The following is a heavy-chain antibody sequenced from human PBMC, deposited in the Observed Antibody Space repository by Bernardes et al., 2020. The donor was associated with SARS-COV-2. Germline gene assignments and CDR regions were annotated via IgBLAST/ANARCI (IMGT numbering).Heavy chain of an antibody. CDR1: GYTFTGYY. CDR2: INPNSCCT. CDR3: SLPPTNYDRYGMDV. Sequence: ASVKVSCKASGYTFTGYYIHWVRQAPGQGLEWMGWINPNSCCTNYAQKFQGRITMTRDTSISTAYMELSRLRSDDTAVYYCSLPPTNYDRYGMDVGGQGTTVTVYS. V-gene: IGHV1-2*02. J-gene: IGHJ6*02. D-gene: IGHD3-22*01.